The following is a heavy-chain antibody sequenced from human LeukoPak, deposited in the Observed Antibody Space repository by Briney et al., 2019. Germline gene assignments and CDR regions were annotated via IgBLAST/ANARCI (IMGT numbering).Heavy chain of an antibody. Sequence: GRSLRLSCAASGFTFSSYAMHWVRQAPGKGLEWVAVISYDGSNKYYADSVKGRFTISRDNSKNTLYLQMNSLRAEDTAVYYCTTDTRYQLLPNYYYMDVWGKGTTVTVSS. CDR3: TTDTRYQLLPNYYYMDV. J-gene: IGHJ6*03. D-gene: IGHD2-2*01. CDR1: GFTFSSYA. V-gene: IGHV3-30*04. CDR2: ISYDGSNK.